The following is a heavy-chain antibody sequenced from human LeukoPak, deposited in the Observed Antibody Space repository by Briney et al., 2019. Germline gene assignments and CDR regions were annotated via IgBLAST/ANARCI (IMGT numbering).Heavy chain of an antibody. CDR3: ARVPQLWFDY. Sequence: KPSETLSLTCAVYGGSFSGYYWSWIRQPPGKGPEWIGEINHSGSTNYNPSLKSRVTISVDTSKNQFSLKLSSVTAADTAVYYCARVPQLWFDYWGQGTLVTVSS. CDR1: GGSFSGYY. D-gene: IGHD5-18*01. CDR2: INHSGST. J-gene: IGHJ4*02. V-gene: IGHV4-34*01.